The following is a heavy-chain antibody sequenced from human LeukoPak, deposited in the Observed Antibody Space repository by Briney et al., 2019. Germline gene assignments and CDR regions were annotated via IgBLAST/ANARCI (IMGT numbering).Heavy chain of an antibody. D-gene: IGHD3-22*01. CDR3: ARGGIFNPYEL. CDR1: GFTFSSYW. J-gene: IGHJ4*02. V-gene: IGHV3-74*01. Sequence: GGSLRLSCAASGFTFSSYWMHWVRQAPGKGLVWVSRINSDGSSTSYADSVKGRFTISRDNAKNTLYLQMNSLRVEDTAVYYCARGGIFNPYELWGQGTRVTVSS. CDR2: INSDGSST.